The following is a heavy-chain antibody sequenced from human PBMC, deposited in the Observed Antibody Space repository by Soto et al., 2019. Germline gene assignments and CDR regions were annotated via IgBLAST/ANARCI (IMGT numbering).Heavy chain of an antibody. D-gene: IGHD1-1*01. V-gene: IGHV3-30-3*01. Sequence: SLTLSWATTSFTFGSRVRHWIREATGKGLEWVAGISVDGTSKYYADSVKGRFTVSRDNAKNTVDVQLDTLRGEDMAVYYCAKEDMERDYFDYWGQGT. J-gene: IGHJ4*02. CDR2: ISVDGTSK. CDR1: SFTFGSRV. CDR3: AKEDMERDYFDY.